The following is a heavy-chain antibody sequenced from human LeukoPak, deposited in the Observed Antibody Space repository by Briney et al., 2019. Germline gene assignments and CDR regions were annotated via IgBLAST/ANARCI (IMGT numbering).Heavy chain of an antibody. CDR3: ARDTLSSGWYEEGGGIFDY. CDR2: ISAYNGNT. D-gene: IGHD6-19*01. CDR1: GYTFTGYG. V-gene: IGHV1-18*01. J-gene: IGHJ4*02. Sequence: ASVKVSCKASGYTFTGYGISWVRQAPGQGLEWMGWISAYNGNTNYAQKLQGRVTMTTDTSTSTAYMELRSLRSDDTAVYYCARDTLSSGWYEEGGGIFDYWGQGTLVTVSS.